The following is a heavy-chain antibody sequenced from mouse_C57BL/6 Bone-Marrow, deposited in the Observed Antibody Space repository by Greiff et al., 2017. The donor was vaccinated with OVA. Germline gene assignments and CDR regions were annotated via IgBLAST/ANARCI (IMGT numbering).Heavy chain of an antibody. CDR2: IRSKSNNYAT. CDR1: GFSFNTYA. CDR3: VRQGITTVVAPYAMDY. Sequence: EVMLVESGGGLVQPKGSLKLSCAASGFSFNTYAMNWVRQAPGKGLEWVARIRSKSNNYATYYADSVKDRFTISRDDSESMLYLQMNNLKTEDTAMYYCVRQGITTVVAPYAMDYWGQGTSVTVSS. V-gene: IGHV10-1*01. D-gene: IGHD1-1*01. J-gene: IGHJ4*01.